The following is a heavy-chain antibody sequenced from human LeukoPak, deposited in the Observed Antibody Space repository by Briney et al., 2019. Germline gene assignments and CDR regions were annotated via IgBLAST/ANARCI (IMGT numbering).Heavy chain of an antibody. J-gene: IGHJ4*02. CDR1: GFTFSSYA. CDR3: ARDQWWQFIAVAITSYFDR. Sequence: GGSLRLSCAASGFTFSSYAMHWVRQAPGKGLEWVANIKPDGSEKHYVDSVKGRFTISRDNAKNSLYLQMNSLRAEDTAVHYCARDQWWQFIAVAITSYFDRWGLGALVTVSS. D-gene: IGHD6-19*01. CDR2: IKPDGSEK. V-gene: IGHV3-7*01.